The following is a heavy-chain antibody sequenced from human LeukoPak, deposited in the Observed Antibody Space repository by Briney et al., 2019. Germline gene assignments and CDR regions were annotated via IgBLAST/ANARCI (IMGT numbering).Heavy chain of an antibody. CDR1: GFTFGSSY. J-gene: IGHJ4*02. Sequence: AGSLSLSCAASGFTFGSSYMHWVRQDPGKGLLWVSCISSDGTSTNYADSVKGRFTISRDNPKNTAYLQMNSLRAEDTAVYYCARDVGSSLHSWGQGTLVIVSS. CDR2: ISSDGTST. V-gene: IGHV3-74*01. D-gene: IGHD2-2*01. CDR3: ARDVGSSLHS.